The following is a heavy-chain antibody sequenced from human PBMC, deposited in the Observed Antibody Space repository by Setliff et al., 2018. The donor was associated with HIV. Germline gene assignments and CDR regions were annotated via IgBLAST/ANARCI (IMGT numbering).Heavy chain of an antibody. CDR3: AKAPLGYCSSATCYQFDY. CDR1: GFTFSNYA. V-gene: IGHV3-23*01. D-gene: IGHD2-2*01. J-gene: IGHJ4*02. CDR2: IDNSGGYT. Sequence: GGSLRLSCAASGFTFSNYAMSWVRQAPEKGLEWVSAIDNSGGYTYHADSVKGRFTISRDDSKNTLYLQMNSLRAEDTAVYYCAKAPLGYCSSATCYQFDYWGQGTLVTVSS.